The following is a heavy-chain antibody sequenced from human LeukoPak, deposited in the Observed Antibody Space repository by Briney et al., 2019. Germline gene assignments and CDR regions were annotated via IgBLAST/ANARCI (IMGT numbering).Heavy chain of an antibody. CDR3: ATRGGVVAPLYGMDV. Sequence: GGSLRLSCAASGFTFSSYAMSWVRQAPGKGLEWVSAISGSGGSTYYADSVKGRFTISRDNSKNTLYLQMNSLRSDDTAVYYCATRGGVVAPLYGMDVWGQGTTVTVSS. CDR1: GFTFSSYA. CDR2: ISGSGGST. V-gene: IGHV3-23*01. J-gene: IGHJ6*02. D-gene: IGHD2-15*01.